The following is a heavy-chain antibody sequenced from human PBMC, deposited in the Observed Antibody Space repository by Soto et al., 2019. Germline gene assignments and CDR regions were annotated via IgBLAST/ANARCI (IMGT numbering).Heavy chain of an antibody. CDR1: GFTFSSYG. Sequence: QVQLVESGGGVVQPGRSLRLSCAASGFTFSSYGMHWVRQAPGKGLEWVAVISYDGSNKYYADSVKGRFTISRDNSKNTLYLQMNSRRAEDTAVYYCAKDRPSSVVVAATAGMDVWGQGTTVTVSS. D-gene: IGHD2-15*01. CDR2: ISYDGSNK. CDR3: AKDRPSSVVVAATAGMDV. J-gene: IGHJ6*02. V-gene: IGHV3-30*18.